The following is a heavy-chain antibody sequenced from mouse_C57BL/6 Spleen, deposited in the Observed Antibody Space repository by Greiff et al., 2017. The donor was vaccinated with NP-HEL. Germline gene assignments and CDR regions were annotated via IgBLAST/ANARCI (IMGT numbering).Heavy chain of an antibody. V-gene: IGHV10-1*01. CDR3: VRGDGGMDY. CDR2: IRSKSNNYAT. D-gene: IGHD3-3*01. Sequence: EVKLMESGGGLVQPKGSLKLSCAASGFSFNTYAMNWVRQAPGTGLEWVARIRSKSNNYATYYADSVKDRFTISRDDSESMLYLQMNNLKTEDTAMYYCVRGDGGMDYWGQGTSVTVSS. J-gene: IGHJ4*01. CDR1: GFSFNTYA.